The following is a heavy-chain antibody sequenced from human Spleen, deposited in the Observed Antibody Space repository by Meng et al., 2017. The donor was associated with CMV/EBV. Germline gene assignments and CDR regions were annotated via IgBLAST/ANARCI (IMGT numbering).Heavy chain of an antibody. CDR2: ISSSSSYI. J-gene: IGHJ4*02. CDR3: ARNSRGHCSSTSCDFDC. D-gene: IGHD2-2*01. CDR1: GFTFSNYW. Sequence: GESLKISCAGSGFTFSNYWMSWVRQAPGKGLEWVSSISSSSSYIYYADSVKGRFTISRDNAKNSLYLQMNSLRAEDTAVYYCARNSRGHCSSTSCDFDCWGQGTLVTVSS. V-gene: IGHV3-21*01.